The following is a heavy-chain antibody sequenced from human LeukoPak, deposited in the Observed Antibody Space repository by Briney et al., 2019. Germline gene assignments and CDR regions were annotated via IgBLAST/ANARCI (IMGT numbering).Heavy chain of an antibody. V-gene: IGHV4-39*01. CDR3: ARHVIPTRGYSGSYIEDY. D-gene: IGHD1-26*01. Sequence: PSETLSLTCTVSGGSISSNGHYWGWIRQPPGKGLEWIGSIYYSGCTYYNPSLKSRVTISVDTSKNQFTLKLSSVTAADTAVYYCARHVIPTRGYSGSYIEDYWGQGTLVTVSS. CDR2: IYYSGCT. CDR1: GGSISSNGHY. J-gene: IGHJ4*02.